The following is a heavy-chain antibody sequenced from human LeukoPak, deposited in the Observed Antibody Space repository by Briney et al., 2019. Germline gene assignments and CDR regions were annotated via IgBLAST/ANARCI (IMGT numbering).Heavy chain of an antibody. CDR2: INSDGSST. CDR1: GFTFSSYW. V-gene: IGHV3-74*01. CDR3: LARYSYGWSESFDY. Sequence: GGSLRLSCAASGFTFSSYWMHWVRQAPGKGLVWVSRINSDGSSTSYADSVRGRFSISRDNAKNTLYLQMNSLKTEDTAVYYCLARYSYGWSESFDYWGQGTLVTVSS. D-gene: IGHD5-18*01. J-gene: IGHJ4*02.